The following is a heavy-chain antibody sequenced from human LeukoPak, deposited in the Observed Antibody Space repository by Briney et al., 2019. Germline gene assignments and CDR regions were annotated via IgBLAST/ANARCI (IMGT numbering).Heavy chain of an antibody. CDR1: GYTFTDYY. CDR3: ARDMRITMIVVGPYYYYMDV. CDR2: VNSNSGAT. D-gene: IGHD3-22*01. J-gene: IGHJ6*03. V-gene: IGHV1-2*02. Sequence: ASVKVSCKASGYTFTDYYMHWVRQAPGQGLEWMGWVNSNSGATDYAQKFQGRVTMTRDTSISTAYMDLSRLRSDDTAVYYCARDMRITMIVVGPYYYYMDVWGKGTTVTVSS.